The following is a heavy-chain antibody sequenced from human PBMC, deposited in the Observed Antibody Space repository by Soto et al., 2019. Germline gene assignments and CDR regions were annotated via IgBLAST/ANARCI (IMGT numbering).Heavy chain of an antibody. CDR3: AAVIAAADNYYYYGMDV. D-gene: IGHD6-13*01. CDR2: IVVGSGNT. Sequence: SVKVSCKASGFTFTSSAVQWVRQARGQRLEWIGWIVVGSGNTNYAQKFQERVTITRDMSTSTAYMELSSLRSEDTAVYYCAAVIAAADNYYYYGMDVWGQGTTVTVS. V-gene: IGHV1-58*01. J-gene: IGHJ6*02. CDR1: GFTFTSSA.